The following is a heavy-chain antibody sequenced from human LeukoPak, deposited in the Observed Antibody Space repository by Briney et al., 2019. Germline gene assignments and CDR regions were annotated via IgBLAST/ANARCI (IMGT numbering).Heavy chain of an antibody. V-gene: IGHV1-8*03. CDR1: GYTFTSYD. J-gene: IGHJ4*02. CDR3: ARVAGTIDY. D-gene: IGHD2-15*01. Sequence: GASVKVSCTDSGYTFTSYDINCVRQATGQGLEWMGWMNPNSGYTGYAQKFQGRVTITRDTSISTAYMELSSLRSEDTAVYYCARVAGTIDYWAERTRVTVSS. CDR2: MNPNSGYT.